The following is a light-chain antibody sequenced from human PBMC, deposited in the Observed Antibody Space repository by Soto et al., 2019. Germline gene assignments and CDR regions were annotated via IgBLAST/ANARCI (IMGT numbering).Light chain of an antibody. J-gene: IGKJ4*01. CDR2: WAS. CDR3: QQYYETPLT. Sequence: DIVMTQSPDSLAVSLGERATINCKSSQSVLHSSNNENYLAWVQQKPGQPPKLLIYWASTRESGVPDRFSGSGSGTDFTLTISSLQAEDVAVYYCQQYYETPLTFGGGTKVEI. V-gene: IGKV4-1*01. CDR1: QSVLHSSNNENY.